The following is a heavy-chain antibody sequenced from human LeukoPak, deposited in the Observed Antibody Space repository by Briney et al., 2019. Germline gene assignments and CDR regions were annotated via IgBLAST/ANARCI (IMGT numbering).Heavy chain of an antibody. CDR1: GFTFSSYS. V-gene: IGHV3-21*01. Sequence: PGGSLRLSCAASGFTFSSYSMNWVRQAPGKGLEWVSSISSSSNYMYYADSLKGRFTISRDNAKNSLYLQMNSLRAEDTAVYYCASSIAAFDTRGFDYWGQGTLVTVSS. CDR2: ISSSSNYM. CDR3: ASSIAAFDTRGFDY. J-gene: IGHJ4*02. D-gene: IGHD6-6*01.